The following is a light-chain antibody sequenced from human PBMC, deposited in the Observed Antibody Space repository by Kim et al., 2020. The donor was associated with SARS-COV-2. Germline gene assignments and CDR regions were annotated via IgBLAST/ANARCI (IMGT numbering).Light chain of an antibody. CDR1: TSNIGNYP. V-gene: IGLV1-44*01. Sequence: GQRVTISCSGSTSNIGNYPVSWYQQVPGTAPKLLIYGNDERPSRVPDRFSGSKSGTSASLAISGLQSDDEADYYCAAWDDTLYGRVFGGGTKVTVL. CDR2: GND. J-gene: IGLJ3*02. CDR3: AAWDDTLYGRV.